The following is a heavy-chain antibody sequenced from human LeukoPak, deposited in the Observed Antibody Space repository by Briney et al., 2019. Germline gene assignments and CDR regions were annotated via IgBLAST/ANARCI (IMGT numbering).Heavy chain of an antibody. CDR2: IRYDGSNK. V-gene: IGHV3-30*02. J-gene: IGHJ4*02. CDR1: GFTFSTYG. Sequence: GGSLRLSCAASGFTFSTYGMHWVRQAPGKGLEWVAFIRYDGSNKYYADSVKGRFTISRDNSRNTLYLQMNSLRVEDTAVYYCAKEPREWELPDYWGQGTLVTVSS. CDR3: AKEPREWELPDY. D-gene: IGHD1-26*01.